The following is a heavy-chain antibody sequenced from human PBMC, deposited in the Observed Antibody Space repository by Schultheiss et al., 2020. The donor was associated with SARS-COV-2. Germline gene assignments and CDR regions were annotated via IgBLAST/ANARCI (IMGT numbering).Heavy chain of an antibody. Sequence: SETLSLTCAVYGGSFSGYYWSWIRQPPGKGLEWIGYIYYSGSTYYNPSLKSRVTISVDTSKNQFSLKLSSVTAADTAVYYCARVAANWGPDAFDVWGQGTMVTVSS. J-gene: IGHJ3*01. V-gene: IGHV4-59*12. D-gene: IGHD7-27*01. CDR1: GGSFSGYY. CDR3: ARVAANWGPDAFDV. CDR2: IYYSGST.